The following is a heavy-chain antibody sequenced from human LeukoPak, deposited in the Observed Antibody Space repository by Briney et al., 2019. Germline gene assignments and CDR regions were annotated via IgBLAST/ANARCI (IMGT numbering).Heavy chain of an antibody. CDR1: GFTFSSYA. D-gene: IGHD4-23*01. V-gene: IGHV3-23*01. CDR2: ISSSADST. Sequence: GGSLRLSCEASGFTFSSYAMSWVRQAPGKGLAWVSVISSSADSTYYADSVKGRFTISRDSSKNTLYLQMNNLRAEDTAVYYCAKPLEKYTYGGNFDYWGQGILVTVSS. CDR3: AKPLEKYTYGGNFDY. J-gene: IGHJ4*02.